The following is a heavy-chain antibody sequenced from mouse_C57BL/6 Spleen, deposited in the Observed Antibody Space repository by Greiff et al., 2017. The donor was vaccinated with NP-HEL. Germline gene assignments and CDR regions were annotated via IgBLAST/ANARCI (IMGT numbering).Heavy chain of an antibody. CDR1: GYSFTGYY. CDR2: INPSTGGT. CDR3: ARSEGNYGLYYFDY. J-gene: IGHJ2*01. V-gene: IGHV1-42*01. Sequence: EVQLQQSGPELVKPGASVKISCKASGYSFTGYYMNWVKQSPEKSLEWIGEINPSTGGTTYNQKFKAKATLPVDKSSSTAYMQLKSLTSEDSAVYYCARSEGNYGLYYFDYWGQGTTLTVSS. D-gene: IGHD2-1*01.